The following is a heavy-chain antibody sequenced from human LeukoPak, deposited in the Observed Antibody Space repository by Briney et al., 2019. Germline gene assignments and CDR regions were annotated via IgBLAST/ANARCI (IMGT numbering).Heavy chain of an antibody. J-gene: IGHJ5*01. CDR1: GGSISGSSYY. Sequence: KSSETLSLTCTVSGGSISGSSYYWGWIRQPPGKGLEWIGSIYYSGSTYYNPSLKSRVTISVDTSKNQFSPKLSSVTDADTAVYYCARVRRSLNWFDSWGQGTLVTVSS. CDR2: IYYSGST. D-gene: IGHD3-3*01. CDR3: ARVRRSLNWFDS. V-gene: IGHV4-39*01.